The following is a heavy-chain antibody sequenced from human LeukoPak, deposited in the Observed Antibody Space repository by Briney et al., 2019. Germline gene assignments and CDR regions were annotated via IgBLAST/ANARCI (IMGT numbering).Heavy chain of an antibody. Sequence: GRSLRLSCAASGFTFSSYGMHWVRQAPGKGLEWVAVIWYDGSNKYYADSVKGRFTISRDNSKNTLYLQMNSLRAEDTAVYYCARGRTYYYDSSGYGDAFDILGQGTMVTVSS. V-gene: IGHV3-33*01. D-gene: IGHD3-22*01. CDR2: IWYDGSNK. CDR1: GFTFSSYG. CDR3: ARGRTYYYDSSGYGDAFDI. J-gene: IGHJ3*02.